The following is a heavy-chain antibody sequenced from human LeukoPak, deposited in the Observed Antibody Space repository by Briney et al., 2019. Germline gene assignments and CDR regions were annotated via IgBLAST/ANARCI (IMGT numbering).Heavy chain of an antibody. CDR2: IYYSGST. J-gene: IGHJ4*02. Sequence: PSQTLSLTYTVSGGSISSGGYYWSWIRHHPGKGLEWIGYIYYSGSTYYNPSLKSRLSISVDTSKNQFSLMLGSVTAADTAVYYCARGIFSYGYDYFDYWGQGILVTVSS. V-gene: IGHV4-31*03. D-gene: IGHD5-18*01. CDR3: ARGIFSYGYDYFDY. CDR1: GGSISSGGYY.